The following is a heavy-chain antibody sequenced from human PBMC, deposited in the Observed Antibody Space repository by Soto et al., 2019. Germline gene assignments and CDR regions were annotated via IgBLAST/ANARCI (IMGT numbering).Heavy chain of an antibody. Sequence: GPQLKFSCKSSGGTFSSYTISWVRQDPGQGLEWMGRIIPILGIANYAQKFQGRVTITADKSTSTAYMELSSLRSEDTAVYYCAREGYSSGPWGQGTLVTVSS. D-gene: IGHD6-19*01. J-gene: IGHJ5*02. CDR3: AREGYSSGP. CDR2: IIPILGIA. CDR1: GGTFSSYT. V-gene: IGHV1-69*04.